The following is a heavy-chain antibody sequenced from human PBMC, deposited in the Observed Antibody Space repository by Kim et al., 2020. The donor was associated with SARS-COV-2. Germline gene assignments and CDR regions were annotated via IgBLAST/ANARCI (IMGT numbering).Heavy chain of an antibody. J-gene: IGHJ2*01. D-gene: IGHD7-27*01. CDR2: IYYSGST. CDR3: ARDRNNWGSKQALWYFDL. V-gene: IGHV4-59*01. Sequence: SETLSLTCTVSGGSISSYYWSWIRQPPGKGLEWIGYIYYSGSTNYNPSLKSRVTISVDTSKNQFSLKLSSVTAADTAVYYCARDRNNWGSKQALWYFDLWGRGTLVTVSS. CDR1: GGSISSYY.